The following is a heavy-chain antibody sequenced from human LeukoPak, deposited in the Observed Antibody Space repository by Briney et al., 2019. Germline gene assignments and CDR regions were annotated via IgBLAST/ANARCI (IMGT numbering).Heavy chain of an antibody. V-gene: IGHV3-74*01. D-gene: IGHD6-6*01. CDR3: VRDRPHHCFDP. CDR2: IDNDGTNK. Sequence: GGSLRLSCAASEFTFSAHWMHWVRQVPGKGLVYIAYIDNDGTNKNYADSVKGRFTISRDNAKNTLYLQMNSLRVEDTAVYYCVRDRPHHCFDPWGQGTLVTVSS. J-gene: IGHJ5*02. CDR1: EFTFSAHW.